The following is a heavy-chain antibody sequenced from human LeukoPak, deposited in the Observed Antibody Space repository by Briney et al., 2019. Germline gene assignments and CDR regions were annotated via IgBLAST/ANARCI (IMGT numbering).Heavy chain of an antibody. V-gene: IGHV7-4-1*02. CDR2: INTNTGNP. Sequence: ASVKVSCKASGYTFTSYAMNWVRQAPGQGLEWMGWINTNTGNPTYAQGFTGRFVFSLDTSVSTAYLQISSLKAEDTAVYYCARARPGPGYYYYYMDVWGKGTTVTVSS. J-gene: IGHJ6*03. CDR1: GYTFTSYA. CDR3: ARARPGPGYYYYYMDV.